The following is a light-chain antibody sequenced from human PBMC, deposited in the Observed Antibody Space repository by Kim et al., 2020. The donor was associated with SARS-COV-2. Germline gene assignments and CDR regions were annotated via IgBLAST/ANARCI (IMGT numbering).Light chain of an antibody. CDR1: SSDVGGYNY. Sequence: QSITISCTGTSSDVGGYNYVSWYQQHPGKAPKLMIYDVSNRPSGVSNRCSGAKSGNTASLTISGLQAEDEADYYCSSYTSSSTLWVFGGGTQLTVL. V-gene: IGLV2-14*03. CDR2: DVS. J-gene: IGLJ3*02. CDR3: SSYTSSSTLWV.